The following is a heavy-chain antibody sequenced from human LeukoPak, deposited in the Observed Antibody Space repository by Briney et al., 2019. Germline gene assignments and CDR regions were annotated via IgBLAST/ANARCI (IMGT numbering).Heavy chain of an antibody. Sequence: GGSLRLSCAASGFTFSTYGMHWVRRAPGKGLEWVAFIRNDGTDKFYADSVKGRFTISRDNSKNTLYLQMNSLRGEDTAVYYCAKSASPYQMVVWGKGTTVTVSS. CDR3: AKSASPYQMVV. CDR1: GFTFSTYG. V-gene: IGHV3-30*02. J-gene: IGHJ6*04. D-gene: IGHD2-2*01. CDR2: IRNDGTDK.